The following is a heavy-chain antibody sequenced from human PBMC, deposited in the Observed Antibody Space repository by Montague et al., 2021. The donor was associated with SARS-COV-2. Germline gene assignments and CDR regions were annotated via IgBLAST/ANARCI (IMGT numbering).Heavy chain of an antibody. CDR3: ARYGDYADAFDI. Sequence: SLRLSCAASGFTFSSYDMHWVRQATGKGLEWVSAIGTAGDTYYPXXVKGRFTISRENAKNSLYLQMNSLRAGDTAVYYCARYGDYADAFDIWGQGTMVAVSS. J-gene: IGHJ3*02. CDR2: IGTAGDT. CDR1: GFTFSSYD. D-gene: IGHD4-17*01. V-gene: IGHV3-13*01.